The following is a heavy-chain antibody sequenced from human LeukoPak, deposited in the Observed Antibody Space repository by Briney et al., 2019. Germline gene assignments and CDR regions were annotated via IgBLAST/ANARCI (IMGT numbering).Heavy chain of an antibody. CDR2: ISGSGGST. CDR3: AKIPSLNFGVVLYYFDY. D-gene: IGHD3-3*01. J-gene: IGHJ4*02. V-gene: IGHV3-23*01. Sequence: GGSLRLSCAASGFTFSSYAMSWVRQAPGKGLEWVSAISGSGGSTYYADSVKGRFTISRDNSKNTLYLQMNSLRAEDTAVYYCAKIPSLNFGVVLYYFDYWGQGTLVTVSS. CDR1: GFTFSSYA.